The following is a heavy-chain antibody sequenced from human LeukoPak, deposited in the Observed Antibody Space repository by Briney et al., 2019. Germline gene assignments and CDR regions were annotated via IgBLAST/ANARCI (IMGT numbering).Heavy chain of an antibody. CDR3: VKDLIAAAANYYYGMDV. V-gene: IGHV3-21*01. D-gene: IGHD6-13*01. CDR1: GFTFTSYS. Sequence: GGSLRLSCAASGFTFTSYSMNWVRQAPGKGLEWVSSISSSSSYIYYADSVKGRFTISRDNAKNSLYLQMSSLRAEDTAVYYCVKDLIAAAANYYYGMDVWGQGTTVTVPS. CDR2: ISSSSSYI. J-gene: IGHJ6*02.